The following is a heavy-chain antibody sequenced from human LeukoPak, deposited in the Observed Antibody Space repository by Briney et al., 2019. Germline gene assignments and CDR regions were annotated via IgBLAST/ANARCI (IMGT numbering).Heavy chain of an antibody. CDR3: ARDLDALYYFDY. CDR2: ISYDGSNK. Sequence: GGSLRLSCAASGFTFSSYAMRWVRQAPGKGLEWMAVISYDGSNKYHTDSVQGRFTISRDNSKNTLYLQMNSLRAEDTAVYYCARDLDALYYFDYWGQGTLVTVSS. CDR1: GFTFSSYA. D-gene: IGHD1-1*01. J-gene: IGHJ4*02. V-gene: IGHV3-30-3*01.